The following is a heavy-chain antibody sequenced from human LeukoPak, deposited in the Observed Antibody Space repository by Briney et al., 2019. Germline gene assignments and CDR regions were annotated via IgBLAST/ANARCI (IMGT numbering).Heavy chain of an antibody. J-gene: IGHJ4*02. V-gene: IGHV3-7*01. CDR1: GIRFTTHW. CDR3: ARAYASYDFWSGSEHFDF. Sequence: PGGSLRLSCAASGIRFTTHWMNWVRQAPGKGLEWVASIRQDGGEKRYVDSVKGRFTISRDLAQNSLFLQMNSLRAEDTAVYYCARAYASYDFWSGSEHFDFWGQGNPVTASP. D-gene: IGHD3-3*01. CDR2: IRQDGGEK.